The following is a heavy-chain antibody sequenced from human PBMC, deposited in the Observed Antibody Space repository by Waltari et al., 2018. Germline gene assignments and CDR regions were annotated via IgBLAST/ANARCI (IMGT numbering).Heavy chain of an antibody. CDR1: GFTFSDYY. CDR3: ARGLRLYYYMDV. J-gene: IGHJ6*03. CDR2: ISSSGSTI. Sequence: QVQLVESGGGLVKPGGSLSLSCAASGFTFSDYYLTWIRRAPGKCLDGVSYISSSGSTIYYADSVKGRFTISRDNAKNSLYLQMNSLRAEDTAVYYCARGLRLYYYMDVWGKGTTVTVSS. D-gene: IGHD2-15*01. V-gene: IGHV3-11*04.